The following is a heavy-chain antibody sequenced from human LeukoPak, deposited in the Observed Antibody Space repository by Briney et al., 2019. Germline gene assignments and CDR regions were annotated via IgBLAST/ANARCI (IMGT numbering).Heavy chain of an antibody. CDR1: GFRFSSYA. Sequence: PGGSLRLSCAASGFRFSSYAMSWVRQAPGKGLEWVSAISGSGSNTFYADSVKGRFTISRDNSKNTLYLQMNSLRAEDTAVYYCAKHRPYCGGDCYFSLDYWGQGTLVTASS. V-gene: IGHV3-23*01. D-gene: IGHD2-21*02. CDR2: ISGSGSNT. J-gene: IGHJ4*02. CDR3: AKHRPYCGGDCYFSLDY.